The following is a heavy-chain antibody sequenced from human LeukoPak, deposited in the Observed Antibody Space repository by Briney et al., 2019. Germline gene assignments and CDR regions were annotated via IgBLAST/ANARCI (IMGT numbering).Heavy chain of an antibody. J-gene: IGHJ5*02. CDR3: ARHRTSVPLDP. D-gene: IGHD2-2*01. CDR2: IYYSGST. Sequence: PSETLSLTCTVSGGPISSYYWSWIRQPPGKGLEWIGYIYYSGSTNYNPSLKSRVTISVDTSKNQFSLKLSSVTAADTAVYYCARHRTSVPLDPWGQGTLVTVSS. CDR1: GGPISSYY. V-gene: IGHV4-59*08.